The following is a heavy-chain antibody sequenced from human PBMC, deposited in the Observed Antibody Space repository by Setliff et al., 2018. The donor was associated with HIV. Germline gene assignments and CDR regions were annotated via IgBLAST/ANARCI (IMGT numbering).Heavy chain of an antibody. V-gene: IGHV4-38-2*02. CDR1: GYSISSGYY. CDR2: IYHSGST. J-gene: IGHJ2*01. D-gene: IGHD4-17*01. Sequence: SETLSLTCTVSGYSISSGYYWGWIRQPPGKGLEWIGSIYHSGSTYHNPSLKSRVTISVDTSKNQFSLKLSSVTAADTAVYYCARVLREYGDYWDWYFDLWGRGTLVTVSS. CDR3: ARVLREYGDYWDWYFDL.